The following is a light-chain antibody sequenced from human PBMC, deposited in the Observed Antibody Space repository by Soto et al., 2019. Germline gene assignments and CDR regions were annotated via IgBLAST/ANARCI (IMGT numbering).Light chain of an antibody. CDR3: QQFNSYAPT. V-gene: IGKV1-5*01. Sequence: DIQMTQSPSTLSASVGDRVTITCRASQSISRWLAWHQQKPGKAPKLLIYDASNLESGVPSRFSGSGSGTEFTLTIISLQPDDFANYYCQQFNSYAPTFGQGTKVEIK. CDR1: QSISRW. J-gene: IGKJ1*01. CDR2: DAS.